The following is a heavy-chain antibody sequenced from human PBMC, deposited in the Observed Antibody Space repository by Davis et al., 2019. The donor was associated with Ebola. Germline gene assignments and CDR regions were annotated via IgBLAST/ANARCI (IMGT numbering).Heavy chain of an antibody. D-gene: IGHD4-17*01. CDR3: ARGPTVTTDYGMDV. CDR2: ISGSGGST. V-gene: IGHV3-23*01. CDR1: GGSGSSYA. J-gene: IGHJ6*02. Sequence: GESLKISCAASGGSGSSYAMSWVRQAPGKGLEWVSAISGSGGSTYYADSVKGRFTISRDNSKNSLYLQMNSLRAEDTAVYYCARGPTVTTDYGMDVWGQGTTVTVTS.